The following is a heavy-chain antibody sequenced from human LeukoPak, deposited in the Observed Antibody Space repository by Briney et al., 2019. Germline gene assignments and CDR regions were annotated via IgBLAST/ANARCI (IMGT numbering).Heavy chain of an antibody. CDR1: GFTFSSYS. V-gene: IGHV3-21*01. CDR2: ISSSSSYI. Sequence: GGSPRLSCAASGFTFSSYSMNWVRQAPGKGLEWVSSISSSSSYIYYADSVKGRFTISRDNAKNSLYLQMNSLRAEDTAVYYCARYSRRYYDSSGYQSHLSFFDYWGQGTLVTVSS. D-gene: IGHD3-22*01. CDR3: ARYSRRYYDSSGYQSHLSFFDY. J-gene: IGHJ4*02.